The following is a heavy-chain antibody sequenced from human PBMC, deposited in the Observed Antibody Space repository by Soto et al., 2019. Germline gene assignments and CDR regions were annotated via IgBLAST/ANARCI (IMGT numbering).Heavy chain of an antibody. CDR2: INPSGGST. D-gene: IGHD2-15*01. CDR3: VSARCGVGGCYHGEY. CDR1: GYTFTSYY. J-gene: IGHJ4*02. V-gene: IGHV1-46*01. Sequence: QVQRVQSGAEVKTPGASVKVSCKASGYTFTSYYMHWVRQAPGQGLEWMGIINPSGGSTSYAEKSHGRVTIASETRPSRDDKPPSSLRSEDTAMYYSVSARCGVGGCYHGEYWGQGTLVTVPP.